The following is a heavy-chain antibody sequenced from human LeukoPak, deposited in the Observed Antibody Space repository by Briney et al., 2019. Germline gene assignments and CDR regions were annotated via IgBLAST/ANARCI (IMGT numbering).Heavy chain of an antibody. CDR3: AKDPAATVTPNYFDY. V-gene: IGHV3-30*02. D-gene: IGHD4-11*01. CDR1: GLTFSSYG. J-gene: IGHJ4*02. CDR2: IRHDGNNK. Sequence: GGSLRLSCAASGLTFSSYGMHWVRQAPGKGLDWVAFIRHDGNNKFYADSVRGRFTISRDNSKNTLFLQMDGLSTEDTAVYYCAKDPAATVTPNYFDYWGQGTLVTVSS.